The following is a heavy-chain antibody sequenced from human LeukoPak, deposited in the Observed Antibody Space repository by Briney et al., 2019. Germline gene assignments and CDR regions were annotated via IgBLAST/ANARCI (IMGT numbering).Heavy chain of an antibody. V-gene: IGHV4-39*01. D-gene: IGHD6-13*01. CDR3: ARTAKQQLVYRFDP. Sequence: TSETLSLTCTVSGGSISSSSYYWGWIRQPPGKGLEWIGSIYYSGSTYYNPSLKSRVTISVDTSKNQFSLKLSSVTAADTAVYYCARTAKQQLVYRFDPWGQGTLVTVSS. CDR1: GGSISSSSYY. J-gene: IGHJ5*02. CDR2: IYYSGST.